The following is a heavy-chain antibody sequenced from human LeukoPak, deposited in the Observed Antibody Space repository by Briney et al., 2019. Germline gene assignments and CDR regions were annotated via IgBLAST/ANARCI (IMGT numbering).Heavy chain of an antibody. CDR3: ATTTIRLGY. V-gene: IGHV4-61*02. D-gene: IGHD1-26*01. CDR1: GGSISSGSYY. CDR2: IYSSGST. Sequence: SETLSLTRTVSGGSISSGSYYWSWIRQPAGKGLEWIGRIYSSGSTNYNPSLKSRVTISVDTSKNQFSLKLSSVTAADTAVYYCATTTIRLGYWGQGTLVTVSS. J-gene: IGHJ4*02.